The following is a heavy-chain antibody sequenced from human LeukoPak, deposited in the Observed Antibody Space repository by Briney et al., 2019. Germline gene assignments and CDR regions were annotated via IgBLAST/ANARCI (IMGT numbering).Heavy chain of an antibody. V-gene: IGHV3-48*01. CDR2: ISSGGSVM. J-gene: IGHJ4*02. CDR1: GFTFTDYT. CDR3: TRDLEY. Sequence: PGGSLRLSCGASGFTFTDYTMNWVRQAAGKGPEWISYISSGGSVMYYADSVKGRFTISRDNAENPLYLQMSSLRVEDTAVYYCTRDLEYWGQGVLVTVSS.